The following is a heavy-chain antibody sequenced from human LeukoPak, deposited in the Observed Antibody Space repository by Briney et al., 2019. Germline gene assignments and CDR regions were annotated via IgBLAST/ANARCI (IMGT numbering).Heavy chain of an antibody. CDR1: GYTFTSYY. CDR2: INPSGGST. Sequence: ASVKVSCKASGYTFTSYYMHWVRQAPGQGLEWMGIINPSGGSTSYAQKFQGRVTMTRDMSTSTAYMELRSLTSDDTAVYYCARDLRTITVAGLNWFDPWGQGTLVTVSS. CDR3: ARDLRTITVAGLNWFDP. J-gene: IGHJ5*02. D-gene: IGHD6-19*01. V-gene: IGHV1-46*01.